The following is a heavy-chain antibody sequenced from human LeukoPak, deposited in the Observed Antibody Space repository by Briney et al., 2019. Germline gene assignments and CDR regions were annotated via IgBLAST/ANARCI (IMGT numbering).Heavy chain of an antibody. D-gene: IGHD4-17*01. CDR3: ASFVPTVTTQGEVLDY. CDR1: GFTFSSYS. CDR2: ISSSSSYI. J-gene: IGHJ4*02. Sequence: GGSLRLSCAASGFTFSSYSMNWVRQAPGKGLEWVSSISSSSSYIYYADSVKGRFTISRDNAKNSLYLQMNSLSAEGTAVYYCASFVPTVTTQGEVLDYWGQGTLGTVCS. V-gene: IGHV3-21*01.